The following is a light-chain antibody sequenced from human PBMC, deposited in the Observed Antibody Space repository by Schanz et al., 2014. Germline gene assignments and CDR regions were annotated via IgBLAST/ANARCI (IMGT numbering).Light chain of an antibody. CDR1: QSVSRYY. CDR3: QHET. J-gene: IGKJ2*01. Sequence: EIVLTQSPGTLSLSPGERATLSCRASQSVSRYYLAWYQQKPGQAPRLLIYGASSRAIGIPDRFSGSGSGTDFTLTISRLEPDDFATYYCQHETFGQGTKLEIK. V-gene: IGKV3-20*01. CDR2: GAS.